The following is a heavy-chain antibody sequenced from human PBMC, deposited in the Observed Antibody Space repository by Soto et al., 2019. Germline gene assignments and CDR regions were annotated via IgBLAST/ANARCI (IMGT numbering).Heavy chain of an antibody. D-gene: IGHD2-2*01. Sequence: SETLSLTCTVSGGSISSSSYYWGWIRQPPGKGLEWIGSIYYSGSTYYNPSLKSRVTISVDTSKNQFSLKLSSVTAADTAVYYCARHLSSCYYLACWFDPWGQGTLVTVSS. V-gene: IGHV4-39*01. CDR1: GGSISSSSYY. J-gene: IGHJ5*02. CDR2: IYYSGST. CDR3: ARHLSSCYYLACWFDP.